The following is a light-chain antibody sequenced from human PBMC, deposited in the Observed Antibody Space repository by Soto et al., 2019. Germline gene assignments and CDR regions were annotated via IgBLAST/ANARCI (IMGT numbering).Light chain of an antibody. V-gene: IGKV3-15*01. J-gene: IGKJ5*01. CDR3: QQYGSSPRIT. CDR1: QNVKTR. Sequence: EKVMTQSPATLSVSPGERATLSCRASQNVKTRLAWYQQKPGQAPRLLIYDAFTRATGIPARFSGSASGTEFTLTISRLEPEDFAVYYCQQYGSSPRITFGQGTRLEIK. CDR2: DAF.